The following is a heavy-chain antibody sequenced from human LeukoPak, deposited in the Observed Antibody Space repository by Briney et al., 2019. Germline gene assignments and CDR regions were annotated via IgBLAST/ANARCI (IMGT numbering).Heavy chain of an antibody. D-gene: IGHD5-18*01. CDR2: ISGSGGST. CDR1: GFTFDDYA. CDR3: AKDGGYSYGYGSNWFDP. V-gene: IGHV3-23*01. J-gene: IGHJ5*02. Sequence: GRSLRLSCAASGFTFDDYAMHWVRQAPGKGLEWVSAISGSGGSTYYADSVKGRFTISRDNSKNTLYLQMNSLRAEDTAVYYCAKDGGYSYGYGSNWFDPWGQGTLVTVSS.